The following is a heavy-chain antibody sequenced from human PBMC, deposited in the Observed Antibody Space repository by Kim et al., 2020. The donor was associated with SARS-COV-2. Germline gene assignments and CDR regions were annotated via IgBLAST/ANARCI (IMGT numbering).Heavy chain of an antibody. V-gene: IGHV4-59*09. D-gene: IGHD6-19*01. J-gene: IGHJ4*02. Sequence: YNPPLTSRVTTSVDTSKNQFSLKLSSVTAADTAVYYCARGSSGWYAHDYWGQGTLVTVSS. CDR3: ARGSSGWYAHDY.